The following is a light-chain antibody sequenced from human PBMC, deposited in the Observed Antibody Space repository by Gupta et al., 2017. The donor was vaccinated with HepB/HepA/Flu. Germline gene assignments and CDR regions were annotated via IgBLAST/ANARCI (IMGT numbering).Light chain of an antibody. V-gene: IGLV1-51*02. CDR2: ENS. J-gene: IGLJ3*02. CDR1: SSNIGNNY. CDR3: GTWDSSLGGGV. Sequence: QSVLTQPPSVSAPPGQKVTISCSGSSSNIGNNYVSWYQQVPGTGPKLLIYENSKRPSGIPDRFSGSRSGTSATLGITGLQTGDEAYYYCGTWDSSLGGGVFGGGTKLTVL.